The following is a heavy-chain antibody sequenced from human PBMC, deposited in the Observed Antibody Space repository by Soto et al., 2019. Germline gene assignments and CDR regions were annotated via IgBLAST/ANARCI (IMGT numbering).Heavy chain of an antibody. CDR2: IIPIFGTA. CDR1: GGTFSSYA. CDR3: ARPYTVKGAFDI. Sequence: GASVKVSCKASGGTFSSYAISWVRQAPGQGLEWMGGIIPIFGTANYAQKFQGRVTITADESTSTAYMELSSLRSEDTAVYYCARPYTVKGAFDIWDQGTMVTVS. D-gene: IGHD4-17*01. V-gene: IGHV1-69*13. J-gene: IGHJ3*02.